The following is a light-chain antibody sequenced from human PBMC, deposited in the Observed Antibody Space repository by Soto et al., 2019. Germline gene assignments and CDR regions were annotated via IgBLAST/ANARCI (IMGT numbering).Light chain of an antibody. CDR2: DVT. V-gene: IGLV2-8*01. Sequence: QSALTQSPSASGSPGQSVTISCTGTSSDIGGYNSVSWYQQHPGKAPKVMIYDVTKRPSGVPDRFSGSKSGNTASLTVSALQAADEADYYCSSYTDRKNLVFGTGTKVTVL. CDR1: SSDIGGYNS. J-gene: IGLJ1*01. CDR3: SSYTDRKNLV.